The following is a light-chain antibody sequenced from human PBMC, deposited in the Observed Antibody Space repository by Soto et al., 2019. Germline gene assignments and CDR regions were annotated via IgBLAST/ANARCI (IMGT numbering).Light chain of an antibody. CDR3: AAWDDCLSGFYV. CDR2: RNN. J-gene: IGLJ1*01. CDR1: SSNNGSNY. Sequence: QSVLTQPPSASGTPGQRVTISCFGSSSNNGSNYVYWYQQLPGTAPKLLIYRNNQRPSGVPDRFSGSQSGTSASPAISGLWSEDGVGYYCAAWDDCLSGFYVFGTGTK. V-gene: IGLV1-47*03.